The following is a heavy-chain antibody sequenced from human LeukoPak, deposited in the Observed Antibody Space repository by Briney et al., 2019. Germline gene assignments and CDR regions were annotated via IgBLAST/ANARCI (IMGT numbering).Heavy chain of an antibody. Sequence: GGSLRLSCAASGFTFDDYAMHWVRQAPGKGLEWVSGISWNSGSIGYADSEKGRFTISRDNAKNSLYLQMNSLRAEDTALYYCAKDQVMFQVAGTLDYWGQGTLVTVSS. V-gene: IGHV3-9*01. CDR2: ISWNSGSI. CDR3: AKDQVMFQVAGTLDY. CDR1: GFTFDDYA. J-gene: IGHJ4*02. D-gene: IGHD6-19*01.